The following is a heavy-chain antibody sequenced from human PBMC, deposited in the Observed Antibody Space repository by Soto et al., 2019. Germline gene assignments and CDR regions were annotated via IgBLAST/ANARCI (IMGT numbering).Heavy chain of an antibody. D-gene: IGHD3-3*01. V-gene: IGHV3-7*05. CDR3: TKQTYSDYWSGRE. CDR2: IKEDGSEK. J-gene: IGHJ4*02. Sequence: PGGSLRLSCAASGFSIRGYWMTWVRQIPGKGLEWLANIKEDGSEKYYVDSVKGRFTISRDNAKNSLFLQMNSLRAEDTAIYYCTKQTYSDYWSGREWGEGPLVTISS. CDR1: GFSIRGYW.